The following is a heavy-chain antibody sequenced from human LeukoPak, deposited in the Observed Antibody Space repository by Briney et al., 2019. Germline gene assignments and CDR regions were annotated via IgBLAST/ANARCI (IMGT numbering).Heavy chain of an antibody. CDR3: ARDPYCGGDCSA. V-gene: IGHV4-30-4*01. CDR2: IYYSGST. D-gene: IGHD2-21*02. J-gene: IGHJ5*02. CDR1: GGSISSGDYY. Sequence: SQTLSLTFTVSGGSISSGDYYWSWIRQPPGKGLEWIGYIYYSGSTYYNPSLKSRVTISVDTSKNQFSLKLSSVTAADTAVYYCARDPYCGGDCSAWGQGTLVTVSS.